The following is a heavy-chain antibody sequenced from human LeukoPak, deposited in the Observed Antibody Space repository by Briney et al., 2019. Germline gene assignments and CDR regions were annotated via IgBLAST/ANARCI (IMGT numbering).Heavy chain of an antibody. CDR2: INHSGST. V-gene: IGHV4-34*01. Sequence: PSETLSLTCAVYGGSFSGYYWSWIRQPPGKWLEWIGEINHSGSTNYNPSLKSRVTISVDTSKNQFSLKLSSVTAADTAVYYCARHDFWSGYYTVQNAFDIWGQGTMVTVSS. CDR1: GGSFSGYY. J-gene: IGHJ3*02. D-gene: IGHD3-3*01. CDR3: ARHDFWSGYYTVQNAFDI.